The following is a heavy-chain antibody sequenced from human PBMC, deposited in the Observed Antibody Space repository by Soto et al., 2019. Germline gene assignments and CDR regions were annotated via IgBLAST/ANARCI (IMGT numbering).Heavy chain of an antibody. D-gene: IGHD6-19*01. J-gene: IGHJ6*02. CDR2: IVPIFGRT. V-gene: IGHV1-69*12. CDR3: ARVEAVAGLYNYHGLDG. Sequence: QVQLVQSGAEVKKPGSSVKVSCKVSGGTFSNYAIDWVRLAPGHGLEWMGGIVPIFGRTYYTQKFQGRATIIADVSTTAAYLEMSSLRSEDTAIYYCARVEAVAGLYNYHGLDGWGQGTAVTVSS. CDR1: GGTFSNYA.